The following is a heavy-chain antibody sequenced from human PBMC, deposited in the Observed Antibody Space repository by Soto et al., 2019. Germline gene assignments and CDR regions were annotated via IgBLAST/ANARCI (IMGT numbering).Heavy chain of an antibody. Sequence: SETLSLTCTVSGGSISSGGYYWSWIRQQTGKGLEWIGYIYNSGSTYYNPSLKSRVTISVDTSKNQFSLKLSSVTAADTAVYYCGRDSGRYYGMDVWGQGTTVTVSS. CDR3: GRDSGRYYGMDV. J-gene: IGHJ6*02. CDR1: GGSISSGGYY. D-gene: IGHD3-10*01. CDR2: IYNSGST. V-gene: IGHV4-31*03.